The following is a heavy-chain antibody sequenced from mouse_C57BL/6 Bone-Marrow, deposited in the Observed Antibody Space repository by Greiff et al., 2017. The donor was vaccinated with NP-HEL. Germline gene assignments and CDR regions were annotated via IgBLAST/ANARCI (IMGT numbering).Heavy chain of an antibody. Sequence: EVKVVESGGGLVKPGGSLKLSCAASGFTFSDYGMHWVRQAPEKGLEWVAYISSGSSTIYYADTVKGRFTISRDNAKNTLFLQMTSLRSEDTAMYYCARRYRGLYYYAMDYWGQGTSVTVSP. CDR1: GFTFSDYG. CDR3: ARRYRGLYYYAMDY. J-gene: IGHJ4*01. V-gene: IGHV5-17*01. D-gene: IGHD2-12*01. CDR2: ISSGSSTI.